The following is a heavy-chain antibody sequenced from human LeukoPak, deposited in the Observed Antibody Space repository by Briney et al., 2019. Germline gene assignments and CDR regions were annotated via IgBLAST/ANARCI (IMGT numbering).Heavy chain of an antibody. Sequence: SQTLSLTCAISGDSVSSNSAAWNWITQSPPRGLEWLGRTYYRSKWYNDYAVSVKSRITINPDTSKNQFSLQLNSVTPEDTAVYYCAREGGGYYYYFDYWGQGTLVTVSS. D-gene: IGHD3-22*01. CDR2: TYYRSKWYN. J-gene: IGHJ4*02. CDR1: GDSVSSNSAA. CDR3: AREGGGYYYYFDY. V-gene: IGHV6-1*01.